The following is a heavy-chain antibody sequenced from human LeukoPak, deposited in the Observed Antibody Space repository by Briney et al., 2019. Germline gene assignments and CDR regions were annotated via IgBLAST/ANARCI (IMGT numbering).Heavy chain of an antibody. D-gene: IGHD1-26*01. CDR3: ATELVLPGSYHTLDY. J-gene: IGHJ4*02. V-gene: IGHV1-24*01. CDR1: GYTLTELS. CDR2: FDPEDGET. Sequence: ASVKVSCKVSGYTLTELSMHWVRQAPGKGLEWMGGFDPEDGETIYTQKFQGRVTMTEDTSTDTAYMELSSLRSEDTAVYYCATELVLPGSYHTLDYWGQGTLVTVSS.